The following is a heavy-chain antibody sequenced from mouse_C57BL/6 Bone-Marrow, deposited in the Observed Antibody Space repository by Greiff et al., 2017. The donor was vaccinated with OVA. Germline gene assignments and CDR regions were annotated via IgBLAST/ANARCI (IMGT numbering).Heavy chain of an antibody. D-gene: IGHD2-4*01. CDR1: GFSFNTYA. CDR3: VSALYDYDGFAY. Sequence: EAGGGLVQPKGSLNLSCAASGFSFNTYAMNWVRQAPGKGLEWVARIRSKSNNYATYYADSVKDRFTISRDDSESMLYLQMNNLKTEDTAMYYCVSALYDYDGFAYWGQGTLVTVSA. V-gene: IGHV10-1*01. J-gene: IGHJ3*01. CDR2: IRSKSNNYAT.